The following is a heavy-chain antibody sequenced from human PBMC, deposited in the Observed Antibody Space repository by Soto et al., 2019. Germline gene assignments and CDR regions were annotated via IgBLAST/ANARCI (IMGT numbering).Heavy chain of an antibody. V-gene: IGHV5-51*01. J-gene: IGHJ4*02. CDR3: AFPYGDSLFGNY. CDR1: GYSFATYW. CDR2: IFPADSDT. Sequence: GESLRISCKGSGYSFATYWIGWMRQMPGKGLEWMGIIFPADSDTRYRPSFQGQVTISADKSINTAYLQWNSLKASDTAMYYCAFPYGDSLFGNYWGQGTLVTVSS. D-gene: IGHD4-17*01.